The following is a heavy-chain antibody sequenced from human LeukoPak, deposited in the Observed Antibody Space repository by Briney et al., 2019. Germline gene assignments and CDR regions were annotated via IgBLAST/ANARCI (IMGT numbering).Heavy chain of an antibody. CDR2: IYTSGRT. D-gene: IGHD4-17*01. CDR3: ARELSSRPVDYVVDP. CDR1: GGSLSSGSYY. J-gene: IGHJ5*02. Sequence: SETLSLTCTLSGGSLSSGSYYWSWIRQPAGKGLEWIGCIYTSGRTNYNPSLKSRVTISVDTSKNQCSLKLSSVTAADTAVYYCARELSSRPVDYVVDPWGQGTLVTVSS. V-gene: IGHV4-61*02.